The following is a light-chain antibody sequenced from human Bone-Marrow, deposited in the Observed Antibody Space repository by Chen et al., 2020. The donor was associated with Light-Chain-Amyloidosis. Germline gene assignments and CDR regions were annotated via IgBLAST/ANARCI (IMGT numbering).Light chain of an antibody. CDR2: EVT. V-gene: IGLV2-14*01. CDR3: SSYTITNTLV. Sequence: QSALTQPASVSGSPGQSITISCTGTSSDVGGDNHVSWYQQHPDKAPKLIIYEVTNRPSWVPDRFSGSKPDNTASLTISGLQTEDEADYFCSSYTITNTLVFGSGTRVTVL. CDR1: SSDVGGDNH. J-gene: IGLJ1*01.